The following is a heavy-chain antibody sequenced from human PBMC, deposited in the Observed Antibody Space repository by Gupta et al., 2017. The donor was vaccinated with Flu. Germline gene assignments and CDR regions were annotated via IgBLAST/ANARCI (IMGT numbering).Heavy chain of an antibody. CDR2: INSDGSST. CDR3: AKGGARHGDY. D-gene: IGHD1-26*01. J-gene: IGHJ4*02. CDR1: GITFSSYW. Sequence: EVQLVESGGGLVQPGGSLRLSCAASGITFSSYWLHWVRQAPGKGLVWVSRINSDGSSTSYADSVKGRFTISRDNAKNTLYLQMNSLRAEDTAVYYCAKGGARHGDYWGQGTLVTVSS. V-gene: IGHV3-74*01.